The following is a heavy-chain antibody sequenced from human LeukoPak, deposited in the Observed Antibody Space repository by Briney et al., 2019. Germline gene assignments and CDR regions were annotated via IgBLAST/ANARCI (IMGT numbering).Heavy chain of an antibody. CDR3: ASEGTTFSSFDY. D-gene: IGHD1-1*01. CDR2: IYTSGST. V-gene: IGHV4-61*02. CDR1: GYSISSGYY. J-gene: IGHJ4*02. Sequence: KASETLSLTCTVSGYSISSGYYWSWIRQPAGKGLEWIGRIYTSGSTNYNPSLKSRVTISVDTSKNQFSLKLNSVIATDTAVYYCASEGTTFSSFDYWGQGTLVTVSS.